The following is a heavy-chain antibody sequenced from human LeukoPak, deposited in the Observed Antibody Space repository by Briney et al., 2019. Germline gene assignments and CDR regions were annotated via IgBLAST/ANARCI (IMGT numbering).Heavy chain of an antibody. D-gene: IGHD6-19*01. J-gene: IGHJ4*02. V-gene: IGHV3-21*04. Sequence: GGSLRLSCAASGFTFSSYSMNWVRQAPGKGLEWVSSISSSSSYIYYADSVKGRFTISRDNAKNSLYLQMHSLRAEDTAVYFCAKDTPLTTYTSGWSSNSFDYWGQGTLVAVSS. CDR3: AKDTPLTTYTSGWSSNSFDY. CDR1: GFTFSSYS. CDR2: ISSSSSYI.